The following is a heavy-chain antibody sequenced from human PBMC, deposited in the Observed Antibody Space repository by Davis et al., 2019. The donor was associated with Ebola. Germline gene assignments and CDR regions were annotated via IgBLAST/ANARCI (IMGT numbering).Heavy chain of an antibody. Sequence: GESLKISCAASGFTLGNYGMNWVRQAPGKGLEWISYIIPGTTTIYYSDSVRGRFTLSRDNAKNSLYLQMNSLRAEDTAVYYCARGSRSISVPEWGQGTLVTVSS. J-gene: IGHJ4*02. CDR1: GFTLGNYG. CDR3: ARGSRSISVPE. V-gene: IGHV3-48*04. CDR2: IIPGTTTI. D-gene: IGHD3-3*02.